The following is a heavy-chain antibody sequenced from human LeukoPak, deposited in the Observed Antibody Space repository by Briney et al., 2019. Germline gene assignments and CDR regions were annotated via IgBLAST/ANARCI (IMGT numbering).Heavy chain of an antibody. J-gene: IGHJ3*02. CDR1: GFTFSSYS. Sequence: GGSLRLSCAASGFTFSSYSMNWVRQAPGKGLEWVAFIRYDGSNKYYADSVKGRFTISRDNSKNTLYLQMNSLRAEDTAVYYCAKAGDLSVVPAATDAFDIWGQGTMVTVSS. CDR3: AKAGDLSVVPAATDAFDI. CDR2: IRYDGSNK. V-gene: IGHV3-30*02. D-gene: IGHD2-2*01.